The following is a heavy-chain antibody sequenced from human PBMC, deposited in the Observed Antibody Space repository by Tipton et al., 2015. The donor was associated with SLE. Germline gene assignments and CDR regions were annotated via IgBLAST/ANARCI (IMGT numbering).Heavy chain of an antibody. D-gene: IGHD6-6*01. CDR3: ARDEQLGLRY. Sequence: TLSLTCTVSGGSINNYYWTWIRQPPGKGLEWIGNIYYSGSTNYNPSLKSRVTISVDTSKNQFSLKLSSVTAADTAVYYCARDEQLGLRYWGQGTLVTVSS. CDR1: GGSINNYY. J-gene: IGHJ4*02. V-gene: IGHV4-59*01. CDR2: IYYSGST.